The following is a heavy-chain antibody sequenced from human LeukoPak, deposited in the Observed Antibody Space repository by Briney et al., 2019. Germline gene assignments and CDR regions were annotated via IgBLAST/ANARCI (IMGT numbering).Heavy chain of an antibody. CDR1: GGSISSSSYY. V-gene: IGHV4-39*01. J-gene: IGHJ4*02. CDR3: ARRTLGFDY. CDR2: IYYSGST. Sequence: SETLSLTCTVSGGSISSSSYYWGWIRQPPGKGLEWIGSIYYSGSTYYNPSLKSRVTISVDTSKNQFSLKLSSVTAADTAVYHCARRTLGFDYWGQGTLVTVSS. D-gene: IGHD1-14*01.